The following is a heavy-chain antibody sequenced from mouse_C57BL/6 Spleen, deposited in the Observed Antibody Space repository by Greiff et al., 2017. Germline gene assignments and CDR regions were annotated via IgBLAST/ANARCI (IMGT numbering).Heavy chain of an antibody. D-gene: IGHD2-4*01. CDR3: ARGYYDYDVNYAMDY. CDR2: IDPSDSYT. CDR1: GYTFTSYW. V-gene: IGHV1-59*01. J-gene: IGHJ4*01. Sequence: QVQLQQPGAELVRPGTSVKLSCKASGYTFTSYWMHWVKQRPGQGLEWIGVIDPSDSYTNYNQKFKGKATLTVDTSSSTAYMQLSSLTSEDSAVDYCARGYYDYDVNYAMDYWGQGTSVTVSS.